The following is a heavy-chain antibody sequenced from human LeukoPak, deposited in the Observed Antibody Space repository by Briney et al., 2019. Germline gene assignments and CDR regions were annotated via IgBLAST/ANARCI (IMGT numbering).Heavy chain of an antibody. CDR2: ISAYNGNT. CDR1: GYTFTSYG. Sequence: ASVKVSCKASGYTFTSYGISWVRQAPGQGLEWMGWISAYNGNTNYAQKLQGRVAMTTDTSTSTAYMELSSLRSEDTAVYYCARDRLVRDVNYGLDVWGQGTTVTVSS. D-gene: IGHD2-21*01. CDR3: ARDRLVRDVNYGLDV. V-gene: IGHV1-18*01. J-gene: IGHJ6*02.